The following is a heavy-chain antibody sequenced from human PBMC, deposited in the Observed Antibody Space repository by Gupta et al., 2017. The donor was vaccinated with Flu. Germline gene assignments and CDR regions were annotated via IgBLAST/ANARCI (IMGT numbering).Heavy chain of an antibody. CDR3: TITSGGSGWH. CDR1: GFTSGGSV. CDR2: IRSKANSYAT. J-gene: IGHJ4*02. D-gene: IGHD6-19*01. V-gene: IGHV3-73*01. Sequence: EVQLVESGGGLVQPRGSLKLSCAASGFTSGGSVMHWVRQASGKGLEWVGRIRSKANSYATAYAASVKGRFTISRDDSKNTAYLQMNSLKTEDTAVYYCTITSGGSGWHWGQGTLVTGSS.